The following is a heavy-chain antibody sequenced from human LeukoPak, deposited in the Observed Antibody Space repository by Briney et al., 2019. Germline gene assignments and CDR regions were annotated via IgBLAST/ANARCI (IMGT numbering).Heavy chain of an antibody. J-gene: IGHJ6*02. Sequence: SETLSLTCTVSGGSISSSSYSWSWIRQPPGKGLEWIGRIYYSGSTYYNPSLKSRVTISVDTSKNQFSLKLSSVTAADTAVYYCARGGHYCSSTSCYRDGMDVWGQGTTVTVSS. D-gene: IGHD2-2*01. CDR3: ARGGHYCSSTSCYRDGMDV. CDR2: IYYSGST. V-gene: IGHV4-39*07. CDR1: GGSISSSSYS.